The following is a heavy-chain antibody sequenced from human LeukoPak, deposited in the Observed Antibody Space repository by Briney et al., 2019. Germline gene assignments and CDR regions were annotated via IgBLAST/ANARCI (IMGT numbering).Heavy chain of an antibody. CDR1: GGSISSSNW. CDR2: IYHSGST. V-gene: IGHV4-4*02. CDR3: ASLPTVYSRGYLAL. Sequence: PSETLSLTCAVSGGSISSSNWWSRNRQPPGKGLEWIGEIYHSGSTNYNPSLKSRVTISVDKSKTQFSLKLSSVTAADTAVYYCASLPTVYSRGYLALWGQGTLVTVSS. D-gene: IGHD3-22*01. J-gene: IGHJ4*02.